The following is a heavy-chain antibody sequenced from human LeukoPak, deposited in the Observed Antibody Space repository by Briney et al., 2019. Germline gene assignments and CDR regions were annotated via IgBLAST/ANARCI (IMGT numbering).Heavy chain of an antibody. D-gene: IGHD3-10*01. CDR3: ATYYYGSGSDYYYYYYMDV. V-gene: IGHV3-30*02. Sequence: PGGSLRLSCAASGFTFSSYGMHWVRQGPGKGPEWVAFIRYDGSNKYYADSVKGRFTISRDNSKNTLYLQMNSLRAEDTAVYYCATYYYGSGSDYYYYYYMDVWGKGTTVTISS. CDR1: GFTFSSYG. J-gene: IGHJ6*03. CDR2: IRYDGSNK.